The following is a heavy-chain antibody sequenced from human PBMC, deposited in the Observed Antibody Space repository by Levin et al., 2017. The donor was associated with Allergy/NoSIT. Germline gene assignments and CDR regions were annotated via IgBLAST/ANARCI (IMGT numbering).Heavy chain of an antibody. CDR1: GFTFSSYG. J-gene: IGHJ6*02. V-gene: IGHV3-30*18. Sequence: PGGSLRLSCAASGFTFSSYGMHWVRQAPGKGLEWVAVILYDGSDTYYAASVKGRFTISRDNSKNTLYLQMNSLRAEDTAVYCCAKEMFGGKYWYYAMDVWGQGTTVTVSS. CDR3: AKEMFGGKYWYYAMDV. CDR2: ILYDGSDT. D-gene: IGHD3-10*02.